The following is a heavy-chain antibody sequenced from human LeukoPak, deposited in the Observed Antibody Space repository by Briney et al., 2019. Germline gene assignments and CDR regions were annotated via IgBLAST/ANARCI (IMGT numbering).Heavy chain of an antibody. CDR3: ARDERDGGDTAMLGANNWFDP. CDR2: INPSGFST. CDR1: GYTFAGYY. V-gene: IGHV1-46*01. D-gene: IGHD5-18*01. J-gene: IGHJ5*02. Sequence: RASVKVSCKTSGYTFAGYYMHWVRQAPGQGLEWMGIINPSGFSTTYAQKFQGRVTMTRDTSTSTVYMELSSLRSEDTAVYYCARDERDGGDTAMLGANNWFDPWGQGTLVTVSS.